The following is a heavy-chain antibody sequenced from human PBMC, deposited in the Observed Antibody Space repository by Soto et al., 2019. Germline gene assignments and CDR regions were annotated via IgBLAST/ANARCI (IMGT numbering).Heavy chain of an antibody. CDR3: ARDNGGYYYYYYGMDV. J-gene: IGHJ6*02. Sequence: EVQLVESGGGLVQPGGSLRLSCAASGFTFSSYSMNWVRQAPGKGLEWVSYISSSSSTIYYADSVKGRFTISRDNAKNSLYLQMNSLRAEDTAVYYCARDNGGYYYYYYGMDVWGQGTTVTVSS. CDR2: ISSSSSTI. CDR1: GFTFSSYS. V-gene: IGHV3-48*01.